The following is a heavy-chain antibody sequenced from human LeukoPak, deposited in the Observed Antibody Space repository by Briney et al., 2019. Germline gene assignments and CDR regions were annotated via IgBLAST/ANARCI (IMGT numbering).Heavy chain of an antibody. CDR3: AKGTLRIAVAGTVDY. V-gene: IGHV3-23*01. CDR2: ISGSGGST. D-gene: IGHD6-19*01. Sequence: RGSLRLSCAASGFTFSSYAMSWARQAPGKGLEWVSAISGSGGSTYYADSVKGRFTISRDNSKNTLYLQMNSLRAEDTAVYYCAKGTLRIAVAGTVDYWGQGTLVTVSS. J-gene: IGHJ4*02. CDR1: GFTFSSYA.